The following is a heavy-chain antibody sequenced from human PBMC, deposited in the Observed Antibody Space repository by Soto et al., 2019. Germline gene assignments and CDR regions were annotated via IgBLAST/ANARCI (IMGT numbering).Heavy chain of an antibody. CDR1: GFTFSSYW. V-gene: IGHV3-74*01. CDR3: ARDAITVYDSSGYYLRAEYFQH. D-gene: IGHD3-22*01. CDR2: INSDGSST. Sequence: GALRLSCAASGFTFSSYWMHWVRQAPGKGLVWVSRINSDGSSTSYADSVKGRFTISRDNAKNTLYLQMNSLRAEDTAVYYCARDAITVYDSSGYYLRAEYFQHWGQGTLVTVSS. J-gene: IGHJ1*01.